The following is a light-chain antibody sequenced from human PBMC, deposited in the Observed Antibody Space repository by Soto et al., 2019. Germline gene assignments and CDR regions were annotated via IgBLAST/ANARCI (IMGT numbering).Light chain of an antibody. Sequence: DIVLTQSPGTLSLSPGERATLSCMSSQSVTSSYLAWYQQKPGQAPRLLIYGASTRATGIPARFSGSGSETDFTLTVSSLRSEDSAVYYCQQYNYWPITFGQGTRLEIK. V-gene: IGKV3-15*01. CDR3: QQYNYWPIT. J-gene: IGKJ5*01. CDR2: GAS. CDR1: QSVTSSY.